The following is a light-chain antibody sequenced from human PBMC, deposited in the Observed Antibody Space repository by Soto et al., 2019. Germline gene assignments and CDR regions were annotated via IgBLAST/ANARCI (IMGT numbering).Light chain of an antibody. CDR2: EVT. Sequence: QSALTQPPSASGSPGQSVTISCTGTSSDVGGYDYVSWYQQRPGKAPKLMIYEVTKRPSGVPDRFSGSKSGNTASLTVSGLQAEDEDDYYCSSYTGSDSVLFGGGTKLTVL. J-gene: IGLJ3*02. V-gene: IGLV2-8*01. CDR1: SSDVGGYDY. CDR3: SSYTGSDSVL.